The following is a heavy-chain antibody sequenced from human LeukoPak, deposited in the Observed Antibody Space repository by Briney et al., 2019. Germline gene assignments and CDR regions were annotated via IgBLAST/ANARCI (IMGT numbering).Heavy chain of an antibody. CDR2: ISYDGSNK. CDR1: GFTFSSYA. J-gene: IGHJ4*02. V-gene: IGHV3-30-3*01. CDR3: ARNGKNYDFWSGYWFGY. Sequence: QPGRSLRLSCAASGFTFSSYAMHWVRQAPGKGLEWVAVISYDGSNKYYADSVKGRFTISRDNSKNTLYLQMNSLRAEDTAVYYCARNGKNYDFWSGYWFGYWGQGTLVTVS. D-gene: IGHD3-3*01.